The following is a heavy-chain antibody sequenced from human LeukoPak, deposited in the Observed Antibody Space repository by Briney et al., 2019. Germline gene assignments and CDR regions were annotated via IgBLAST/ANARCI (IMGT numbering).Heavy chain of an antibody. CDR3: ARWGDGYNLDYYYYGMDV. CDR2: MNPNSGNT. J-gene: IGHJ6*02. Sequence: ASVKVSCKASGYTFTGHYIHWVRQAPGQGLEWMGWMNPNSGNTGYAQKFQGRVTMTRNTSISTAYMELSSLRSEDTAVYYCARWGDGYNLDYYYYGMDVWGQGTTVTVSS. CDR1: GYTFTGHY. V-gene: IGHV1-8*02. D-gene: IGHD5-24*01.